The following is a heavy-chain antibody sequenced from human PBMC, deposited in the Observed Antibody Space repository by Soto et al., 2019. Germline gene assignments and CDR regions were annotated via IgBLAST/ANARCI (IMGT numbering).Heavy chain of an antibody. D-gene: IGHD5-12*01. V-gene: IGHV3-23*01. Sequence: EVQLLASGGGLVQPGGSLRLSCAASGFTFTTYTMSWVRQAPGKGLAWFSAITGSGASTYYADSVKGRFTISRDNSKNTLYLQMNSLRAEDTAVYYCAKNSAATISVGYDYWGQGTLVTVSS. J-gene: IGHJ4*02. CDR3: AKNSAATISVGYDY. CDR2: ITGSGAST. CDR1: GFTFTTYT.